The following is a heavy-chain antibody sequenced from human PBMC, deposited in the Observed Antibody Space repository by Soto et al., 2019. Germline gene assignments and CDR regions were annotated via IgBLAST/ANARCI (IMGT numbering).Heavy chain of an antibody. Sequence: GASVKVSCKASGYTFTSYYMHWVRQAPGQGLEWMGIINPSGGSTSYAQKFQGRVTMTRDTSTSTVYMELSSLRSEDTAVYYCASRTKLLWFGDYYYYYGMDVWGQGTTVTVS. J-gene: IGHJ6*02. CDR1: GYTFTSYY. CDR3: ASRTKLLWFGDYYYYYGMDV. D-gene: IGHD3-10*01. V-gene: IGHV1-46*03. CDR2: INPSGGST.